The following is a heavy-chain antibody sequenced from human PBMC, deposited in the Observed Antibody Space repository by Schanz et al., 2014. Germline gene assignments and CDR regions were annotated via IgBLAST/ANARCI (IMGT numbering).Heavy chain of an antibody. CDR3: ARRSVSPSGNSYGYVVAWFDP. Sequence: QVQLQESGPALVKPSETLSLTCTVSGGSISSEYWSWIRQPPGKGLEWIGEINHSGSTNYNPSLKSRVPISVDPSKNQFSLKLRSVTAADTAVYYCARRSVSPSGNSYGYVVAWFDPWGQGTLVTVSS. V-gene: IGHV4-34*10. D-gene: IGHD5-18*01. J-gene: IGHJ5*02. CDR1: GGSISSEY. CDR2: INHSGST.